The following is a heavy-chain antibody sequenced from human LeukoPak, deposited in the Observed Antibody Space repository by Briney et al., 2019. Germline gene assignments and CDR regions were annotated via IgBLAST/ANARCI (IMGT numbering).Heavy chain of an antibody. D-gene: IGHD3-3*01. CDR1: GYSFTSYW. V-gene: IGHV5-51*01. CDR3: ARRGGTRGANDFWSGFDY. Sequence: GESLKISCKGYGYSFTSYWIGWVRQMPGKGLEWMGIIYPGDSDTRYSPSFQGQVTISADESISTAYLQWSSLKASDTAMYYCARRGGTRGANDFWSGFDYWGQGTLVTVSS. CDR2: IYPGDSDT. J-gene: IGHJ4*02.